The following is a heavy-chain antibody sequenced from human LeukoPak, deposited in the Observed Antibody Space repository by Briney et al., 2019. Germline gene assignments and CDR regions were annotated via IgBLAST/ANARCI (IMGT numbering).Heavy chain of an antibody. J-gene: IGHJ4*02. D-gene: IGHD3-16*01. Sequence: GGSLRLSCAASGFTFSSYWMHWVRHRPGKGLVWVSRIHLDGRATNYADSVKGRFTISRDNAKNTLSLEMNSLRPEDTAVYYCARGGSPSDYWGQGTLVSVSS. CDR3: ARGGSPSDY. CDR1: GFTFSSYW. CDR2: IHLDGRAT. V-gene: IGHV3-74*01.